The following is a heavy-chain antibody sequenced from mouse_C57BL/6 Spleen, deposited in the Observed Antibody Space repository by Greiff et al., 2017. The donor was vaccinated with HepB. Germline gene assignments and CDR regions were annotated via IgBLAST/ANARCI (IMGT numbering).Heavy chain of an antibody. CDR2: ISDGGSYT. Sequence: EVKLMESGGGLVKPGGSLKLSCAASGFTFSSYAMSWVRQTPEKRLEWVATISDGGSYTYYPDNVKGRFTISRDNAKNNLYLQMSHLKSEDTAMYYCARDDYGNYDAMDYWGQGTSVTVSS. CDR1: GFTFSSYA. V-gene: IGHV5-4*01. CDR3: ARDDYGNYDAMDY. J-gene: IGHJ4*01. D-gene: IGHD2-1*01.